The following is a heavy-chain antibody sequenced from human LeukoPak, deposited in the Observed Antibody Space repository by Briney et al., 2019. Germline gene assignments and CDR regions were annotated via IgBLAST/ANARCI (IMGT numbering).Heavy chain of an antibody. Sequence: GESLKISCAASGFTFSSYSMNWVRQAPGKGLEWVSSISSSSSYIYYADSVKGRFTISRDNAKNSLYLQVNSLRAEDTAVYYCARGLRIVLTVYSSFNWFDPWGQGTLVTVSS. CDR2: ISSSSSYI. D-gene: IGHD2-8*01. J-gene: IGHJ5*02. CDR1: GFTFSSYS. CDR3: ARGLRIVLTVYSSFNWFDP. V-gene: IGHV3-21*01.